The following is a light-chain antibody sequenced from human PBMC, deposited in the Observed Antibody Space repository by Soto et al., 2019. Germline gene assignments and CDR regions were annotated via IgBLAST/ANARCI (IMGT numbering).Light chain of an antibody. CDR2: GAS. Sequence: EIVMTQSPDTLSVSPGERVTLSCRASQSVTSRLAWYQQKPGQAPRLLIYGASTRANDIPARFSGSGSGTEFALTISSLQSEDFAVYYCQQYYNRWTFGQGTKVEIK. J-gene: IGKJ1*01. V-gene: IGKV3-15*01. CDR1: QSVTSR. CDR3: QQYYNRWT.